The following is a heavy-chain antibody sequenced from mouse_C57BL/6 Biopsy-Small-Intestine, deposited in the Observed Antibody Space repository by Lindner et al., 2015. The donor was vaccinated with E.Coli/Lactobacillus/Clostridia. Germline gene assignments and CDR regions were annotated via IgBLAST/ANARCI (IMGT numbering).Heavy chain of an antibody. CDR1: GYSFTNYY. J-gene: IGHJ2*01. D-gene: IGHD1-1*01. CDR2: INPVTGGT. CDR3: ARYYYGSSYFDY. V-gene: IGHV1-42*01. Sequence: VQLQESGPDLVKPGASVKISCKASGYSFTNYYMNWVRQSPEKSLEWTGEINPVTGGTTYNQNFRAKATMTVDKSSSTAYMQLKSLTSEDSAVYYCARYYYGSSYFDYWGQGTTLTVSS.